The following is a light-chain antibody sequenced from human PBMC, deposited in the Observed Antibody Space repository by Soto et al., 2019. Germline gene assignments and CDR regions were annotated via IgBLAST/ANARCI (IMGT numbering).Light chain of an antibody. CDR2: GAS. CDR1: QSVTSDY. CDR3: QQRSDWPWT. V-gene: IGKV3D-20*02. J-gene: IGKJ1*01. Sequence: GFSQSPGTLSLSPGDRATLSCRASQSVTSDYLAWYQQKPGQAPRLLIYGASIRATGIPDRFSGSGSGTDFTLTISRLEPEDFAVYYCQQRSDWPWTFGQGT.